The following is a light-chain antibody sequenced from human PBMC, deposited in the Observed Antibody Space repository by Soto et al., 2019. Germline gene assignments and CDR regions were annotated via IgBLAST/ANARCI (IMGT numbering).Light chain of an antibody. Sequence: EIVLTQSPGTLSLSPGERATLSCRASQSVSSSYLAWYQQKPGQAPRRVIYGASTWGTGVPPRFTGSGSGTEFTLTISRLEPEDFAVYYCQQYGSSPPITFGQGTRLEIK. CDR2: GAS. V-gene: IGKV3-20*01. J-gene: IGKJ5*01. CDR1: QSVSSSY. CDR3: QQYGSSPPIT.